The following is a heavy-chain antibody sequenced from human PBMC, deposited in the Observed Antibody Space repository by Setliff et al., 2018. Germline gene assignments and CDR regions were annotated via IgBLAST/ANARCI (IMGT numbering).Heavy chain of an antibody. D-gene: IGHD3-9*01. CDR2: ISGYGSRT. J-gene: IGHJ4*02. Sequence: GGSLRLSCAASGFTFSSYAMTWVRQAPGKGLEWVSGISGYGSRTYYADSVKGRSTISRDNSKNTLYLQMRSLRAEDTAIYYCANHNPARRALNGTPLDNWGQGTLVTVSS. V-gene: IGHV3-23*01. CDR3: ANHNPARRALNGTPLDN. CDR1: GFTFSSYA.